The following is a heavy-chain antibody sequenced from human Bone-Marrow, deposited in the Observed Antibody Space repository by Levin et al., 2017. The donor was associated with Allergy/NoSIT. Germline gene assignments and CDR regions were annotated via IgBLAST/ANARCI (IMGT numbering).Heavy chain of an antibody. D-gene: IGHD2-21*02. CDR3: ARVVVTAVVASDAFDL. J-gene: IGHJ3*01. Sequence: PSETLSLTCTVSGASISSYFWTWVRQSPGKGLEWIGNIYYSGTTNYNPSLKSRVTMSMDTSKNHFSLKLSSVTAADTAVYYCARVVVTAVVASDAFDLWDQGTMVLVSS. CDR1: GASISSYF. V-gene: IGHV4-59*01. CDR2: IYYSGTT.